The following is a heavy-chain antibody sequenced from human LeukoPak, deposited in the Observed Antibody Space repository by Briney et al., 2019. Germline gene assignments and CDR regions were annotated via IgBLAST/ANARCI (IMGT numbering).Heavy chain of an antibody. CDR2: IYYIGST. CDR1: GGSISSYY. CDR3: ARHGVIRRGNDAFDI. Sequence: KASETLSLTCTVSGGSISSYYWSWIRQPPGKGLEWIGYIYYIGSTNYNPPLKSRVTMSVDTSKNQFSLKLSSMTAADTAVYYCARHGVIRRGNDAFDIWGQGTMVTVSS. D-gene: IGHD3-16*01. J-gene: IGHJ3*02. V-gene: IGHV4-59*08.